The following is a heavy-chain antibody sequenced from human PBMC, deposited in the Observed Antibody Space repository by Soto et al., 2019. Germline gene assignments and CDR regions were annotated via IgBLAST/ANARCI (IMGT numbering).Heavy chain of an antibody. D-gene: IGHD5-18*01. CDR3: ARQEGSGNTYRAFLWLDP. CDR1: GGSMTNSY. CDR2: IYNSGTT. V-gene: IGHV4-59*08. J-gene: IGHJ5*02. Sequence: PSETLSLTCNVSGGSMTNSYWSWIRQSPGKGLEWIAYIYNSGTTKYNPSLKSRVSISIDTSRNQFSLRLSSVTAADTAVYYCARQEGSGNTYRAFLWLDPWGQGTLVTVSS.